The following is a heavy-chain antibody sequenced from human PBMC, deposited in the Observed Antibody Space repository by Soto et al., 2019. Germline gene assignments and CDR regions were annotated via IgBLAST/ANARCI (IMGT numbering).Heavy chain of an antibody. V-gene: IGHV3-30-3*01. CDR3: ATADEDFWSGYGYFDL. Sequence: PGGSLRLSCAASGFTFSSYAMHWVRQAPGKGLEWVAVISYDGSNKYYADSVKGRFTISRDNSKNTLYLQMNSLRAEDTAVYYCATADEDFWSGYGYFDLWGRGTLVTVSS. CDR2: ISYDGSNK. CDR1: GFTFSSYA. J-gene: IGHJ2*01. D-gene: IGHD3-3*01.